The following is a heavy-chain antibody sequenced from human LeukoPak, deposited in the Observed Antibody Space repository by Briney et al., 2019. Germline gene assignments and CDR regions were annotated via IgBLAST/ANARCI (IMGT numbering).Heavy chain of an antibody. Sequence: GSSVKVSCKASGGTFSSYAISWVRQAPGQGLEWMGRIIPILGIANYAQKFQGRVTITADKSTSTAYMELSSLRSEDTAVYYCARDGTTVVTRGAFDIWGQGTMVTVSS. CDR1: GGTFSSYA. V-gene: IGHV1-69*04. J-gene: IGHJ3*02. CDR2: IIPILGIA. D-gene: IGHD4-23*01. CDR3: ARDGTTVVTRGAFDI.